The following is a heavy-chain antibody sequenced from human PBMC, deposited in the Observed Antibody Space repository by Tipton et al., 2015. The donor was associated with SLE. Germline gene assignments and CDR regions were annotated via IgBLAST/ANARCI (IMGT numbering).Heavy chain of an antibody. J-gene: IGHJ4*02. CDR3: ASPTPGYYDSSGYYGY. V-gene: IGHV4-34*01. CDR2: INHSGST. CDR1: GGSFSGYY. D-gene: IGHD3-22*01. Sequence: TLSLTCAVYGGSFSGYYWSWIRQPPGKGLESIGEINHSGSTNYNPSLKSRVTISVDTSKNQFSLKLSSVTAADTAVYYCASPTPGYYDSSGYYGYWGQGTLVTVSS.